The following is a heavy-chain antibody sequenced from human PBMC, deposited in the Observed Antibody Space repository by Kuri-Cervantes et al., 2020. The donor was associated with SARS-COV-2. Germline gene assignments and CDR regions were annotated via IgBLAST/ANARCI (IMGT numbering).Heavy chain of an antibody. Sequence: ASVKVSCKASGYTFTSYGISWVRQAPGQGLEWMGWISAYNGNTGYAQKFQGRVTMTRNTSISTAYMELSSLRSEDTAVYYRATDFLRFLEWFPWGQGTMVTVSS. V-gene: IGHV1-8*02. D-gene: IGHD3-3*01. CDR2: ISAYNGNT. CDR3: ATDFLRFLEWFP. J-gene: IGHJ3*01. CDR1: GYTFTSYG.